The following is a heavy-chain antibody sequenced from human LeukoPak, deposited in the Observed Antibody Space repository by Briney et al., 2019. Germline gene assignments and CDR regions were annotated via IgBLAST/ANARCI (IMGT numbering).Heavy chain of an antibody. Sequence: SVTVSCKASGGTFSSYAISWVRQAPGQGLEWMGGIIPIFGTANYAQKFQGRVTITADESTSTAYMELSSLRSEDTAVYYCASSSGIFGVVIGHYYYGMDVWGQGTTVTVSS. CDR1: GGTFSSYA. J-gene: IGHJ6*02. V-gene: IGHV1-69*01. CDR3: ASSSGIFGVVIGHYYYGMDV. D-gene: IGHD3-3*01. CDR2: IIPIFGTA.